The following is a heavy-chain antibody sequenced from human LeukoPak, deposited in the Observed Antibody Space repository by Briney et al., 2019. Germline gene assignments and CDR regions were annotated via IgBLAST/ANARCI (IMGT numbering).Heavy chain of an antibody. D-gene: IGHD3-22*01. CDR1: GXTFSNYG. Sequence: GGSLRLSCAASGXTFSNYGVHWVRQAPGKGREYVSAISSNGGTTYYANSVKGRFTISRDNSKNTLYLQMGSLRAEDVAVYYCATGYDNSGYYQYWGQGTLVTVSS. J-gene: IGHJ4*02. V-gene: IGHV3-64*01. CDR3: ATGYDNSGYYQY. CDR2: ISSNGGTT.